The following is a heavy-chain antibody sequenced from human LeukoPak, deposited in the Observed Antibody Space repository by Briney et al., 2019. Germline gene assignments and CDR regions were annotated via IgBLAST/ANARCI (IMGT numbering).Heavy chain of an antibody. CDR3: ARHVNNDDCGDYLPPNYFDY. CDR1: GGSISSSSYY. D-gene: IGHD4-17*01. CDR2: IYYSEST. Sequence: SETLSLTCTVSGGSISSSSYYWGWIRQPPGKGLEWIGSIYYSESTYYNPSLKSRVTISVDTSKNQFSLKLSSVTAADTAVYYCARHVNNDDCGDYLPPNYFDYWGQGTLVTVSS. J-gene: IGHJ4*02. V-gene: IGHV4-39*01.